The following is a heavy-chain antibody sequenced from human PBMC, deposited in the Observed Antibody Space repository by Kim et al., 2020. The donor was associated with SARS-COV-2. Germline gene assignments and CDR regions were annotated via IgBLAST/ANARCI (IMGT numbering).Heavy chain of an antibody. CDR2: ISYDGSNK. D-gene: IGHD5-12*01. V-gene: IGHV3-30*18. J-gene: IGHJ4*02. CDR3: AKDRRDGYIGADY. Sequence: GGSLRLSCAASGFTFSSYGMHWVRQAPGKGLEWVAVISYDGSNKYYADSVKGRFTISRDNSKNTLYLQMNSLRAEDTAVYYCAKDRRDGYIGADYWGQGTLVTVSS. CDR1: GFTFSSYG.